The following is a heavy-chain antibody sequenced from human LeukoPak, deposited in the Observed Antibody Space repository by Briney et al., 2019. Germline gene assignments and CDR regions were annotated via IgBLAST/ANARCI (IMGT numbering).Heavy chain of an antibody. Sequence: ASVKVSCKASGGTFSSYAISWVRQAPGQGLEWMGRIIPILGIANYAQKFQGRVTMTRDTSTSTVYMELSSLRSEDTAVYYCARPLGGRYNRLDYWGQGTLVTVSS. J-gene: IGHJ4*02. CDR3: ARPLGGRYNRLDY. CDR1: GGTFSSYA. V-gene: IGHV1-69*04. CDR2: IIPILGIA. D-gene: IGHD1-1*01.